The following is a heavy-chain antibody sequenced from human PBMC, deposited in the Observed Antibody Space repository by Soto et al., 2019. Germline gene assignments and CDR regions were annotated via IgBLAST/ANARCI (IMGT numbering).Heavy chain of an antibody. Sequence: ASVKVSCKASGYTFTSYGISWVRQAPGQGLEWMGWISPYNGKANYAQKLQGRVTMTADTSTSTAYMELSSLRSEDTAVYYCAREMATTDIYNWGLDNVLPVSS. J-gene: IGHJ1*01. CDR3: AREMATTDIYN. CDR1: GYTFTSYG. CDR2: ISPYNGKA. D-gene: IGHD5-12*01. V-gene: IGHV1-18*01.